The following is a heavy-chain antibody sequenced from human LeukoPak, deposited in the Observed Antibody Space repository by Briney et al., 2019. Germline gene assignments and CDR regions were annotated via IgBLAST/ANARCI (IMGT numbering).Heavy chain of an antibody. Sequence: SETLSLTCTVSGGSISSSHYYWGRLRQPPGKGLEWIVSIYFSASTFYNPSPTSLVSLSVDTSNNQFSLDLTSVTAADPAVYYCARRTKYYYDSSGYCDYWGQGTLVTVSS. CDR2: IYFSAST. V-gene: IGHV4-39*01. CDR1: GGSISSSHYY. J-gene: IGHJ4*02. CDR3: ARRTKYYYDSSGYCDY. D-gene: IGHD3-22*01.